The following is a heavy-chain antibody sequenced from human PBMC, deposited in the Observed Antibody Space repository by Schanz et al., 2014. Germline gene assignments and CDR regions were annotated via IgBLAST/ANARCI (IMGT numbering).Heavy chain of an antibody. J-gene: IGHJ4*02. CDR2: IFLNDGGT. CDR3: ARERPRKGDFDY. D-gene: IGHD1-26*01. Sequence: QVKLVQSGPEVKEPGASVKLSCKSSGYTFTDYYMQWVRQAPGQGLEWLGTIFLNDGGTHSAEKFQGRIIMTRDTSTSTVYLDLSSLRSEDTAVYYRARERPRKGDFDYWGQGTLVTVSS. V-gene: IGHV1-46*01. CDR1: GYTFTDYY.